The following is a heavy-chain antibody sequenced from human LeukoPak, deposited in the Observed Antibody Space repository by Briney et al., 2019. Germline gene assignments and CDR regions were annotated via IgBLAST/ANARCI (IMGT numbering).Heavy chain of an antibody. CDR2: VYHTGHT. V-gene: IGHV4-59*01. Sequence: SETLCLTCTVSGDSISGYYWSWIRQPPGKGLEWIGYVYHTGHTHYSPSLKSRVTVSLDTSRNQVSLILSSVTAADTAVYYCARHRFGHLFDYWGQGTLVFVSS. J-gene: IGHJ4*02. CDR1: GDSISGYY. CDR3: ARHRFGHLFDY. D-gene: IGHD3-16*01.